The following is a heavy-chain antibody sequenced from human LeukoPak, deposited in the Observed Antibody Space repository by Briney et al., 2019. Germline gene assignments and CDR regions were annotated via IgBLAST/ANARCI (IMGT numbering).Heavy chain of an antibody. Sequence: EASVKVSCKASGYTFTDYYVHWVRQAPGQGLEWMGWINPNSGATFYAQTFQGRVTMTRDTSINTVFVELNRLRSDDTAVYYCARGGIAAADDYWGQGTLVTVSS. CDR1: GYTFTDYY. D-gene: IGHD6-13*01. CDR2: INPNSGAT. CDR3: ARGGIAAADDY. J-gene: IGHJ4*02. V-gene: IGHV1-2*02.